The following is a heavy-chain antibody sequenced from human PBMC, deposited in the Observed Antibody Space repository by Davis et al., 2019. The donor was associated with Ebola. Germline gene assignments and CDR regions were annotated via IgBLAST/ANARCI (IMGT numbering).Heavy chain of an antibody. V-gene: IGHV3-23*01. D-gene: IGHD2/OR15-2a*01. CDR1: GFTFSYCD. Sequence: GESLKISCAASGFTFSYCDMSWVRQAPGKGLEWVSTFGTGGDTYYADSVKGRFAISRDNSRGTLYLQMNSLRVEDSAIYYCVKDSSNIWFDIWGQGTLVIVSS. J-gene: IGHJ3*02. CDR2: FGTGGDT. CDR3: VKDSSNIWFDI.